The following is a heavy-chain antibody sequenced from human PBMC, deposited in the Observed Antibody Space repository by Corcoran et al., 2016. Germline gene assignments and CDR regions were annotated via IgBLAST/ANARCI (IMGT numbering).Heavy chain of an antibody. J-gene: IGHJ6*02. CDR3: ARGIQLWEGTRCRNGMDV. D-gene: IGHD5-18*01. CDR2: IYPGDSDT. V-gene: IGHV5-51*01. Sequence: EVQLVQSGAEVKKPGESLKISCKGSGYSFTSYWIGWVRQMPGKGLEWMGIIYPGDSDTRYSPSFQGQVTISADKSISTAYLQWSSLKASDTAMYYCARGIQLWEGTRCRNGMDVWGQGTTVTVSS. CDR1: GYSFTSYW.